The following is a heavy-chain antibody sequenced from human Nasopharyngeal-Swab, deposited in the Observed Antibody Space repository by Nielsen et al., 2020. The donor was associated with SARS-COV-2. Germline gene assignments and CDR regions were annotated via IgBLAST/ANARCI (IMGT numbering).Heavy chain of an antibody. Sequence: SETLSLTCTVSGGSVSSGSYYWSWIRQPPGKGLEWIGYIYYSGSTNYNPSLKSRVTISVDTSKNQFSLKLSSVTAADTAVYYCARDLGWGSRGNMDVWGKGTTVTVSS. CDR2: IYYSGST. V-gene: IGHV4-61*01. CDR3: ARDLGWGSRGNMDV. J-gene: IGHJ6*03. CDR1: GGSVSSGSYY. D-gene: IGHD3-16*01.